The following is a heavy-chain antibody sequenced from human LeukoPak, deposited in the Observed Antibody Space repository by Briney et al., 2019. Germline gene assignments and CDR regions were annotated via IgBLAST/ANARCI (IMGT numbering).Heavy chain of an antibody. D-gene: IGHD4-17*01. J-gene: IGHJ4*02. CDR2: ISGSGNII. CDR3: ARDPFMTTGWGIDY. Sequence: GGSLRLSCAASGFTFSDEYMNWIHQAPGKGLEWVSYISGSGNIIYYADSVKGRFTISRDNARNSLYLQMNSLRAEDTAVYYCARDPFMTTGWGIDYWGQGTLVTVSS. V-gene: IGHV3-11*01. CDR1: GFTFSDEY.